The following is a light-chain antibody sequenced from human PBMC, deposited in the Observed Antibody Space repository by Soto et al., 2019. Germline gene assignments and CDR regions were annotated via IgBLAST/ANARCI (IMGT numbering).Light chain of an antibody. Sequence: EIVMTQSPATLSLSPGERATLSCRASQSVSSYLAWYQQKPGQAPRLLIYAASSRATGIPDRFSGSGSGTDFTLTISRLEPEDFAVYYCQQYGSSPWTFGQGGMV. V-gene: IGKV3-20*01. J-gene: IGKJ1*01. CDR2: AAS. CDR1: QSVSSY. CDR3: QQYGSSPWT.